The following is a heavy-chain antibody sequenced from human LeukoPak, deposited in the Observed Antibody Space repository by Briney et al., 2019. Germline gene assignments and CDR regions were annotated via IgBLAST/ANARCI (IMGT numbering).Heavy chain of an antibody. CDR2: ISSSSSYI. CDR1: GFTFSSYS. V-gene: IGHV3-21*01. D-gene: IGHD3-10*01. Sequence: GSLRLSCAASGFTFSSYSMNWVRQAPGKGLEWVSSISSSSSYIYYADSLKGRFTISRDNAKSSLYLQMNSLRAEDTAVYYCTTDNYLWVGDLFGEHSWGQGTLVTVSS. CDR3: TTDNYLWVGDLFGEHS. J-gene: IGHJ4*02.